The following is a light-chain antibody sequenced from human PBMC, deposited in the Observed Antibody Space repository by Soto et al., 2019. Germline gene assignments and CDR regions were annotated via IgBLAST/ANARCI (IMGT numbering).Light chain of an antibody. Sequence: NFMLTQPHSVSESPGKTVTISCTGSSGSIATNYVQWYQQRPGIAPTTVIYEDTQRPPGAPARSSGSIDSSSNSAALTISGLKTEDEADCYRQSYDRSNPDVVFGGGTKVTVL. CDR3: QSYDRSNPDVV. V-gene: IGLV6-57*02. CDR2: EDT. CDR1: SGSIATNY. J-gene: IGLJ2*01.